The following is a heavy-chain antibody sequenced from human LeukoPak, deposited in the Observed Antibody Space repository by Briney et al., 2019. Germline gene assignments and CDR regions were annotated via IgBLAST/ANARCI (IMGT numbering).Heavy chain of an antibody. CDR3: ATAPRYYDSRSLSAALDI. CDR1: GYTFTSYG. D-gene: IGHD3-22*01. CDR2: ISAYNGNT. J-gene: IGHJ3*02. Sequence: GASVKVSCKASGYTFTSYGISWVRQAPGQGLEWMGWISAYNGNTNYAQKLQGRVTMTTDTSTSTAYMELRSLRSDDTAVYYCATAPRYYDSRSLSAALDIWGQGTMITVSS. V-gene: IGHV1-18*01.